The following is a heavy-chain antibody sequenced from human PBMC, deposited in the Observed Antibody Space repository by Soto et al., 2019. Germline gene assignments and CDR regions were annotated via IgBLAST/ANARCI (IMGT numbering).Heavy chain of an antibody. CDR1: GDSVSSKSAA. Sequence: SQTLSLPCVISGDSVSSKSAAWNWIRQSPSRGLEWLGRTYYRSKWSTDYAISVKSRITINPDTSNNHFSLQLKSVTPEDTAVYYCTRALSGSYDHWGQGTLVTVSS. J-gene: IGHJ5*02. CDR3: TRALSGSYDH. D-gene: IGHD1-26*01. CDR2: TYYRSKWST. V-gene: IGHV6-1*01.